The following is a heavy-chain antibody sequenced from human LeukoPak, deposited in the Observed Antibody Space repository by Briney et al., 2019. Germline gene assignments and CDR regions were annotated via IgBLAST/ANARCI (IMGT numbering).Heavy chain of an antibody. Sequence: GGSLRLSCAASGFTFSSYAMSWVRQAPGKGLEWVSAISGSGGSTYYADSVKGRFTISRDNSKNTLYLQMNSLRAEDTAVYYCAKSRAGYCSGGSCHNFAYLGQGTLVTVSS. D-gene: IGHD2-15*01. CDR1: GFTFSSYA. CDR3: AKSRAGYCSGGSCHNFAY. CDR2: ISGSGGST. J-gene: IGHJ4*02. V-gene: IGHV3-23*01.